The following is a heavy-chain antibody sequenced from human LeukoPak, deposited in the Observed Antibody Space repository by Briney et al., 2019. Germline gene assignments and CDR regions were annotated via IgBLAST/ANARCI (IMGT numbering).Heavy chain of an antibody. D-gene: IGHD4-4*01. V-gene: IGHV3-23*01. J-gene: IGHJ4*02. CDR2: ISGSGGST. CDR3: ARALYSNYDGTD. Sequence: PGGSLRLSCAASGFTFSSYAMSWVRQAPGKGLEWVSAISGSGGSTYYADSVKGRFTISRDNSKNTLYLQMNSLRAEDTAVYYCARALYSNYDGTDWGQGTLVTVSS. CDR1: GFTFSSYA.